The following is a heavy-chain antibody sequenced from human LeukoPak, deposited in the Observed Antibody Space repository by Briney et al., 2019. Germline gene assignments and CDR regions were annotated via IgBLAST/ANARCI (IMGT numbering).Heavy chain of an antibody. J-gene: IGHJ4*02. D-gene: IGHD1-1*01. CDR3: ARSERYNWNDPAY. CDR1: GYTFTSYY. CDR2: INPNSGGT. V-gene: IGHV1-2*02. Sequence: ASVKVSCKASGYTFTSYYMHWVRQAPGQGLEWMGWINPNSGGTNYAQKFQGRVTMTRDTSISTAYMELSRLRSDDTAVYYCARSERYNWNDPAYWGQGTLVTVSS.